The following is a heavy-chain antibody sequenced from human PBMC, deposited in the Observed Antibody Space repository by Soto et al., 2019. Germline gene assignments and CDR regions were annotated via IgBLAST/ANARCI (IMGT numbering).Heavy chain of an antibody. V-gene: IGHV4-59*01. J-gene: IGHJ4*02. CDR1: GGSISSYY. D-gene: IGHD3-3*01. CDR2: IYYSGST. Sequence: PSETLSLTCTVSGGSISSYYWSWIRQPPGKGLEWIGYIYYSGSTNYNPSLESRVTISVDTSKNQFSLKLSSVTAADTAVYYCARYFTDYDFWSGYYLDYWGQGTLVTVSS. CDR3: ARYFTDYDFWSGYYLDY.